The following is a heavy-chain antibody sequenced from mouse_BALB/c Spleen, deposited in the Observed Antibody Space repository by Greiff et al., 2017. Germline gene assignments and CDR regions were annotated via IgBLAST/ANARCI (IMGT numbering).Heavy chain of an antibody. V-gene: IGHV5-17*02. CDR1: GFTFSSFG. CDR2: ISSGSSTI. D-gene: IGHD1-1*01. CDR3: ARSGYYGSSYYWYFDV. J-gene: IGHJ1*01. Sequence: EVQVVESGGGLVQPGGSRKLSCAASGFTFSSFGMHWVRQAPEKGLEWVAYISSGSSTIYYADTVKGRFTISRDNPKNTLFLQMTSLRSEDTAMYYCARSGYYGSSYYWYFDVWGAGTTVTVSS.